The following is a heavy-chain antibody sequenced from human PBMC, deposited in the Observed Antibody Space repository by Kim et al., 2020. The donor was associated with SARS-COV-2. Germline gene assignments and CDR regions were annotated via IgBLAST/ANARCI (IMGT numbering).Heavy chain of an antibody. D-gene: IGHD3-22*01. CDR1: GGSISSGAYY. CDR3: ARAKARVVVDAFDI. J-gene: IGHJ3*02. V-gene: IGHV4-31*03. Sequence: SETLSLTCTVSGGSISSGAYYWSWIRQHPGEGLEWIGYIYYSGSTYYNPSLRSRVTISVDTSKNQFSLKLSSVTVADTFFYYCARAKARVVVDAFDIWGQGTMVTVSS. CDR2: IYYSGST.